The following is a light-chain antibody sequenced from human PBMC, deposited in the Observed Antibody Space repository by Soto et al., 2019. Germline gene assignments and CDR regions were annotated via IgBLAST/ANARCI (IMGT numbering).Light chain of an antibody. V-gene: IGKV3-15*01. CDR2: GSS. Sequence: EIVMTQSPATLSLSPGERATLSCRASQSVTINLAWYQQKPGQAPRLILHGSSTRATDIPARFSGGGSGTEFTLTISGLQSEDFSVYYCQQYYNWPRTFGQGTKVDI. CDR3: QQYYNWPRT. CDR1: QSVTIN. J-gene: IGKJ1*01.